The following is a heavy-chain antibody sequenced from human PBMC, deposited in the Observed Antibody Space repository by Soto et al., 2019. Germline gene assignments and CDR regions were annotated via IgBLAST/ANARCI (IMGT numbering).Heavy chain of an antibody. CDR3: ARKPHWQHWYFDL. CDR1: GFAFQNHG. J-gene: IGHJ2*01. D-gene: IGHD1-1*01. CDR2: ISGSGVNA. Sequence: EVQLVESGGSVIRPGGSLRLSCTASGFAFQNHGMAWVRQVPGKGLEWVAGISGSGVNAGYADSVKGRFTISRDNGDNSLYLEKNNLGVEDTALYHCARKPHWQHWYFDLWGRGTLVTVSS. V-gene: IGHV3-20*01.